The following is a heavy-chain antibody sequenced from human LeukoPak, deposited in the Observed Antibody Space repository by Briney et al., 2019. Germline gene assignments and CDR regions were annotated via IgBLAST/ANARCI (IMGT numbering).Heavy chain of an antibody. CDR2: INQDESEK. V-gene: IGHV3-7*01. CDR3: ARYGNGEWLAHYAFDV. CDR1: GFIFSRYW. Sequence: GGSLRLSCATSGFIFSRYWMSWVRQAPVKGLEWVANINQDESEKNYVDSVKGRFTISRDNAKNSLDLQMNSLRAEDTAVYYCARYGNGEWLAHYAFDVWGQGTMVTVSS. J-gene: IGHJ3*01. D-gene: IGHD6-19*01.